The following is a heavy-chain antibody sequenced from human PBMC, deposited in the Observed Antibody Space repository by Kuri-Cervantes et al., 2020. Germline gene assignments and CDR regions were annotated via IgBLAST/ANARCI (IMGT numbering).Heavy chain of an antibody. Sequence: GGSLRSSCAASGFTFTNAWLDWVRQGPGKGLEWVGSFKSKADGETTDYAAPVKGRFTISRDESKNTLYLQMNGLKTEDTAVYYGTTLYRVDPWGQGTLVTVSS. V-gene: IGHV3-15*01. D-gene: IGHD1-26*01. CDR1: GFTFTNAW. CDR2: FKSKADGETT. J-gene: IGHJ5*02. CDR3: TTLYRVDP.